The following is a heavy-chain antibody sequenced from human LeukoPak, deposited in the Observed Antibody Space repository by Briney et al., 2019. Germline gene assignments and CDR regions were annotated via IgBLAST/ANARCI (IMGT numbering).Heavy chain of an antibody. D-gene: IGHD6-19*01. J-gene: IGHJ4*02. V-gene: IGHV4-30-2*01. CDR1: GGSISSGGYY. Sequence: SETLSLTCTVSGGSISSGGYYRSWIRQPPGKGLEWIGYIYHSGSTYYNPSLKSRVTISVDRSKNQFSLRLTSVTAADTAVYYCAGGVQWLAHDCWGQGTLVTVSS. CDR2: IYHSGST. CDR3: AGGVQWLAHDC.